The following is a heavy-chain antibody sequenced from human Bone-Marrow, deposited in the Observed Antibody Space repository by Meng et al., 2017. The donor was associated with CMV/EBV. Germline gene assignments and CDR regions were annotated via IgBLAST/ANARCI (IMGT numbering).Heavy chain of an antibody. CDR3: ARDRANVYSSFFRPYYYYGMDV. V-gene: IGHV1-18*01. Sequence: ASVKVSCKASGYTFTSYGISWVRQAPGQGLEWMGWISAYNGNTNYAQKLQGRVTMTTDTSTSTAYMELRSLRSDDTDVYYCARDRANVYSSFFRPYYYYGMDVWGQGTTVTVSS. D-gene: IGHD3-3*02. J-gene: IGHJ6*02. CDR2: ISAYNGNT. CDR1: GYTFTSYG.